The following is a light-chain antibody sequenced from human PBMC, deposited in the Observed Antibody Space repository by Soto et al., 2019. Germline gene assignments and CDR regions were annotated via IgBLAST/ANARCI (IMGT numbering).Light chain of an antibody. J-gene: IGLJ2*01. CDR2: DVS. V-gene: IGLV2-14*01. Sequence: QSVVTQPASVSGSPGQSITISCTGTSSDVGGYNYVSCYQQHPGKAPKLMIYDVSNRPSGVSNRFSGSKSGNTASLTISGLQAEDEADYYCSSYTSSSTLVVFGGGTKLTVL. CDR1: SSDVGGYNY. CDR3: SSYTSSSTLVV.